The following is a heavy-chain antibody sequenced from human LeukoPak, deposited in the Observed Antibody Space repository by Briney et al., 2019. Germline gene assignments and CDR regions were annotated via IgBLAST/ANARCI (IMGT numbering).Heavy chain of an antibody. CDR1: GFTLSSFW. CDR2: SGTDGDT. CDR3: AKKTPGTYPFDY. J-gene: IGHJ4*02. D-gene: IGHD6-13*01. Sequence: GGSLRLSCAASGFTLSSFWMNWVRQAPGKGLEWVSASGTDGDTYYADSVQGRFTISRDNSRNTLYLQMTSLRADDTAVYYCAKKTPGTYPFDYWGQGTLVTVSP. V-gene: IGHV3-23*01.